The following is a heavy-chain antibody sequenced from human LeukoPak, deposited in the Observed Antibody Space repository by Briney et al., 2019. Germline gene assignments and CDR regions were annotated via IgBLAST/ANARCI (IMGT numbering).Heavy chain of an antibody. V-gene: IGHV3-72*01. D-gene: IGHD3-10*01. J-gene: IGHJ2*01. CDR3: ARESGGGVLGYFDL. Sequence: GGSLRLSCAASGFTFSDHCMDWVRQAPGKGLEWVGRTRNKANSYTTEYAASVKGRFTISRDDSKKSLYLQMNSLKTEGTAVYYCARESGGGVLGYFDLWGRGTLVSVSS. CDR2: TRNKANSYTT. CDR1: GFTFSDHC.